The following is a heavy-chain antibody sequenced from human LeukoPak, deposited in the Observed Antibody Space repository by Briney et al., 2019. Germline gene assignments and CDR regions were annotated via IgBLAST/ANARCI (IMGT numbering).Heavy chain of an antibody. Sequence: KPSETLSLTCAVYGGSFSGYYWSWIRQPPGKGLEWIGEINHSGSTNYNPSLKSRVTISVDTSKNQFSLKLSSVTAADTAVYYCARDPTTFPFYDSSGYYDYWGQGTLVTVSS. CDR3: ARDPTTFPFYDSSGYYDY. CDR2: INHSGST. J-gene: IGHJ4*02. CDR1: GGSFSGYY. D-gene: IGHD3-22*01. V-gene: IGHV4-34*01.